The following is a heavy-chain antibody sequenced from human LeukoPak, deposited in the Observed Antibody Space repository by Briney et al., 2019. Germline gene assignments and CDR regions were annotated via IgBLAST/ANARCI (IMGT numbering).Heavy chain of an antibody. Sequence: GGSLRLPCAASGFTFSSYAMYWVRQAPGKGLEWVAVISYDGSDKFYADSVKGRFTISRDSSKNTLYLQMNSLRPEDTAVYYCARARPSMWIDYWGQGTLVTVSS. CDR2: ISYDGSDK. CDR3: ARARPSMWIDY. V-gene: IGHV3-30*04. D-gene: IGHD5-12*01. CDR1: GFTFSSYA. J-gene: IGHJ4*02.